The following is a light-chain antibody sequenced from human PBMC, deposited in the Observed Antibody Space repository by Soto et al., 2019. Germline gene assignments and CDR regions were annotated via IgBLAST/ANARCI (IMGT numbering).Light chain of an antibody. V-gene: IGKV1-12*01. Sequence: DIQMTQSPSSVSASVGDRVTITCRASQGLGVWLGWYQQKPGKAPQLLIFGASGLQSGVPSRFSGSGSGTDFTLTISSLQPEDFATYYCQQAYIFPLTFGGGTKVDI. CDR1: QGLGVW. CDR3: QQAYIFPLT. J-gene: IGKJ4*01. CDR2: GAS.